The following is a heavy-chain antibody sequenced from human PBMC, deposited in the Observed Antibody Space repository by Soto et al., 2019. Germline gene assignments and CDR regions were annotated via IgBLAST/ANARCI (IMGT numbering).Heavy chain of an antibody. J-gene: IGHJ4*02. CDR2: ISSDGSNK. CDR3: AKDFARGPMGMSLDS. D-gene: IGHD1-26*01. V-gene: IGHV3-30*18. CDR1: GFNFSDFG. Sequence: QVQLVESGGGVVHPGRSLSLSCKASGFNFSDFGMHWVRQAPGKGLEWLALISSDGSNKFYADSVRGRFTVSRDRSDNTLHLQMSAVRNDDTAMYYCAKDFARGPMGMSLDSWGQGTLVIVAS.